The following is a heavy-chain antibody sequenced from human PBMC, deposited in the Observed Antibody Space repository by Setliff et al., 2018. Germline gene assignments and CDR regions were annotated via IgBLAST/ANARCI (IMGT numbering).Heavy chain of an antibody. Sequence: PSETLSLTCTVSGGSISSGDYYWSWIRQPPGKGLEWIGYIYSSGSTYYNPSLKSRVSISVDTSKNQFSLKLSSVTAADTAVYYCARESGYYYDNLGTLDYWGQGTLVTVSS. CDR1: GGSISSGDYY. V-gene: IGHV4-30-4*08. CDR2: IYSSGST. CDR3: ARESGYYYDNLGTLDY. D-gene: IGHD3-22*01. J-gene: IGHJ4*02.